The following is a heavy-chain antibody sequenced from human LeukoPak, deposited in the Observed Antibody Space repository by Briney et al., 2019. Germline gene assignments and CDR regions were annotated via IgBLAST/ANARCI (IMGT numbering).Heavy chain of an antibody. CDR2: IKYHGSDE. V-gene: IGHV3-7*01. Sequence: PGGSLILSCAASGFTFSDYWMSWVRQAPGKGLEWVANIKYHGSDEHYVDSVRGRFTISRDNAKNSLFLQMNSLRAEDTAVYYCARIGGSGTYWDYWGQGTLVTVSS. CDR3: ARIGGSGTYWDY. CDR1: GFTFSDYW. J-gene: IGHJ4*02. D-gene: IGHD3-10*01.